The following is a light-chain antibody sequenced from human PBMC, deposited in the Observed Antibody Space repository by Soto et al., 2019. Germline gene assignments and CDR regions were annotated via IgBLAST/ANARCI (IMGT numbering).Light chain of an antibody. Sequence: DIQVTQSPSSLSASVGDTITITCQASQDISNYLNWYQQKPGKAPQLLIYDASKLEAGVPSRFSGSGSGKDFTFTITSLQADDFATYYCQQYDNVPPNTFGQGTKLEIK. CDR2: DAS. V-gene: IGKV1-33*01. CDR3: QQYDNVPPNT. CDR1: QDISNY. J-gene: IGKJ2*01.